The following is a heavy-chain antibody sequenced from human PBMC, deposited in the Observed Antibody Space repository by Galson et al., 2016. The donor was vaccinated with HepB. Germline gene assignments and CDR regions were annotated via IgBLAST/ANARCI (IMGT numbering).Heavy chain of an antibody. CDR1: GDSVSTNSAA. J-gene: IGHJ6*02. CDR2: TYYRSKWYS. Sequence: CAISGDSVSTNSAAWNWIRQSPSRGLEWLGRTYYRSKWYSDYAVSVESRITINPDTSRNQFSLQLNSVTPEDTAIYYCARDPSSGKPSYYYYGLAVWGQGTTVTVSS. V-gene: IGHV6-1*01. CDR3: ARDPSSGKPSYYYYGLAV. D-gene: IGHD3-22*01.